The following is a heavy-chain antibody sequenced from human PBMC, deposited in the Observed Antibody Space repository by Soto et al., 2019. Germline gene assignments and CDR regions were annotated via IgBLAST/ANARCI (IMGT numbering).Heavy chain of an antibody. CDR3: ANLGGAYWFDH. J-gene: IGHJ5*02. V-gene: IGHV3-30-3*01. Sequence: GGSLRLSCAASGFTFSSYAMHWVRQAPGKGLEWVAVISYDGSNKYYADSVKGRFTISRDNSKNTLYLQMNSLRDEDTAVYYCANLGGAYWFDHWGQGTLVIVSS. CDR2: ISYDGSNK. CDR1: GFTFSSYA.